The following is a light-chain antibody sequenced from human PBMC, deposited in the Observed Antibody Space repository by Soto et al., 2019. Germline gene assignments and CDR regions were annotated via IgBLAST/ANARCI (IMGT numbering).Light chain of an antibody. Sequence: EIVLTQSPGTLSLSQGERATVSCRASQSVSGNSLAWYQQRPGQAPRLLIYGASTRATGIPARFSGSGSGTEFTLTISSLQSEDFAVYYCQQYNNWPPGTFGQGTKVDI. CDR3: QQYNNWPPGT. CDR2: GAS. CDR1: QSVSGN. J-gene: IGKJ1*01. V-gene: IGKV3-15*01.